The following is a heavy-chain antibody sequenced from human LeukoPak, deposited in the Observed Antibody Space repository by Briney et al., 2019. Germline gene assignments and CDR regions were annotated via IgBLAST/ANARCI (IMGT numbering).Heavy chain of an antibody. CDR3: AKEGHYGGNFAYFDY. CDR2: INPNSGGT. CDR1: GYTFTGYY. Sequence: ASVKVSCKASGYTFTGYYMHWVRQAPGQGLEWMGWINPNSGGTNYAQKFQGRVTMTRDTSISTAYMELSRLRSDDTAVYYCAKEGHYGGNFAYFDYWGQGILVTVSS. J-gene: IGHJ4*02. V-gene: IGHV1-2*02. D-gene: IGHD4-23*01.